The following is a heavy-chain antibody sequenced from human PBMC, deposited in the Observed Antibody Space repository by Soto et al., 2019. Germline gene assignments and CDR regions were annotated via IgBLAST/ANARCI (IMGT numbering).Heavy chain of an antibody. D-gene: IGHD3-10*01. CDR3: AKDNPTYYYGSGSYWGWFDP. CDR2: ISYDGSNK. Sequence: QVQLVESGGGVVQPGMSLRLSCAASGFTFSSYGMHWVRQAPGKGLEWVAVISYDGSNKYYADSVKGRFTITRDNSKNALYLQMNSLRAEDTAVYYCAKDNPTYYYGSGSYWGWFDPWGQGTLVTVSS. J-gene: IGHJ5*02. V-gene: IGHV3-30*18. CDR1: GFTFSSYG.